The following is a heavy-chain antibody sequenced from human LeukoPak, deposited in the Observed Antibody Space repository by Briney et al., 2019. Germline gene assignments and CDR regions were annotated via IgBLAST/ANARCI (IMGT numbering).Heavy chain of an antibody. Sequence: GGSLRLSCAASGFSFSSYWMSWVRQAPGKGLEWVANIKQDGSQKYYADSVKGRFTISRDNAKNSLYLQMDSLRAEDSAVYYCASSNWNYYNYWGQGTLVTVSS. V-gene: IGHV3-7*05. CDR2: IKQDGSQK. J-gene: IGHJ4*02. CDR3: ASSNWNYYNY. D-gene: IGHD1-20*01. CDR1: GFSFSSYW.